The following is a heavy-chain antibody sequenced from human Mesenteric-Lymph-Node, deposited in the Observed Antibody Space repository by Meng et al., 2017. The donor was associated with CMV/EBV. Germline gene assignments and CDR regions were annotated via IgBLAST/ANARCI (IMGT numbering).Heavy chain of an antibody. CDR2: SIPMFDIA. CDR3: ARALYPSTMVRGLANYYYGMDV. CDR1: GYTFTGYY. V-gene: IGHV1-69*10. D-gene: IGHD3-10*01. J-gene: IGHJ6*02. Sequence: SVKVSCKASGYTFTGYYIHWIRQAPGQGLEWMGGSIPMFDIANYAQKFQGRVTITADRSTTTAYMELSSLRSEDTAMYYCARALYPSTMVRGLANYYYGMDVWGQGTTVTVSS.